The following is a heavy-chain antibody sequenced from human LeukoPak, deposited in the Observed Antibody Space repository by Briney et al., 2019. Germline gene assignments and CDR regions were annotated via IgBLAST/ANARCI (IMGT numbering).Heavy chain of an antibody. J-gene: IGHJ4*02. Sequence: GGSLRLSCAASGFTFSSYEMNWVRQAPGKGLEWVSYISSSGSTIYYADSVKGRFTISRDNAKNSLYLQMNSLRAEDTAVYYCARGARGHVDIVATSLVYFDYWGQGTLVTVSS. D-gene: IGHD5-12*01. CDR3: ARGARGHVDIVATSLVYFDY. CDR1: GFTFSSYE. CDR2: ISSSGSTI. V-gene: IGHV3-48*03.